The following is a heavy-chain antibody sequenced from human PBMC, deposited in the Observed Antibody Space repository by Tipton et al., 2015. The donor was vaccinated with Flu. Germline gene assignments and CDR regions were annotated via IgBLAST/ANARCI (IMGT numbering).Heavy chain of an antibody. V-gene: IGHV3-48*03. J-gene: IGHJ4*02. CDR3: ARGFIRLCDY. D-gene: IGHD3-16*01. CDR2: ITPSATTR. CDR1: GFAFSSYE. Sequence: SLRLSCAASGFAFSSYEMNWVRQAPGKGLEWVSHITPSATTRYYADSVKGRFTISRDNAKNSLYLQMNSLRVEETAVYYCARGFIRLCDYWGQGTLVTVSS.